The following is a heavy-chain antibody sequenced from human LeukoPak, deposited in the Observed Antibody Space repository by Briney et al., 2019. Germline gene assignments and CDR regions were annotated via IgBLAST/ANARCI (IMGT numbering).Heavy chain of an antibody. V-gene: IGHV3-74*01. CDR3: GKDYGDYVSIDY. CDR1: GFIFSGYW. D-gene: IGHD4-17*01. J-gene: IGHJ4*02. Sequence: GESLKISCAASGFIFSGYWIHWVRQVPGKGLVWVSRINGDGSSRSHADSVRGRFTISRDTAKNTVYLQMNSLRAEDTAVYYCGKDYGDYVSIDYWGQGTLVTVSS. CDR2: INGDGSSR.